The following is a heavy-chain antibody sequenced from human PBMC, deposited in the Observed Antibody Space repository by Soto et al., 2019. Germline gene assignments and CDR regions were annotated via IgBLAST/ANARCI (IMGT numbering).Heavy chain of an antibody. CDR3: ARDQYYDSSGIDY. V-gene: IGHV3-33*01. CDR1: GFTFSSYG. Sequence: GGSLRLSCAASGFTFSSYGMHWVRQAPGKGLEWVAVIWYDGSNKYYADSVKGRFTISRDNSKNTLYLQMNSLRAEDTAVYYCARDQYYDSSGIDYWGQGTLVTVSS. CDR2: IWYDGSNK. J-gene: IGHJ4*02. D-gene: IGHD3-22*01.